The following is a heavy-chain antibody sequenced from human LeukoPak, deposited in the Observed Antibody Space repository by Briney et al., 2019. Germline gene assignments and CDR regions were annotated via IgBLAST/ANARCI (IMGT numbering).Heavy chain of an antibody. J-gene: IGHJ4*02. D-gene: IGHD3-10*01. V-gene: IGHV1-69*02. CDR2: IIPILGIA. CDR3: ARESYGSGSFGDY. Sequence: ASVKVSCKASGGTFSSYTISWVRQAPGQGLEWMGRIIPILGIANYAQKFQGRVTITSDKSTSTAYMELSSLRSEDTAVYYCARESYGSGSFGDYWGQGTLVTVSS. CDR1: GGTFSSYT.